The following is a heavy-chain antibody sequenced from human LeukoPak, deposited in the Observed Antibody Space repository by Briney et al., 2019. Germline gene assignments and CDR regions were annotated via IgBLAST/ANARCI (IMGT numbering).Heavy chain of an antibody. J-gene: IGHJ4*02. V-gene: IGHV1-2*02. CDR2: INPNSGGT. CDR1: GYTFTGYY. CDR3: ARSRVATIPQHDY. D-gene: IGHD5-12*01. Sequence: GASVKVSCKASGYTFTGYYMHWVRQAPGQGLEWMGWINPNSGGTNYAQKFQGRVTMARDTSISTAYMELSRLRSDDTAVYYCARSRVATIPQHDYWGQGTLVTVSS.